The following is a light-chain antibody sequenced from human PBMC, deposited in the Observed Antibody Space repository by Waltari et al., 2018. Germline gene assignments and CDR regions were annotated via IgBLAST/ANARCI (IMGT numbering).Light chain of an antibody. V-gene: IGLV1-47*01. Sequence: QSVLTQPPSASGTPGQGVTISCSGSSSNIGENYVYWYQQFPGTSPKLLIHRNNQRPSGVPARFSGSNSGTSAFLVISGLRSEDEADYHCAAWDDSLSGWVFGGGTKLTVL. CDR3: AAWDDSLSGWV. CDR2: RNN. CDR1: SSNIGENY. J-gene: IGLJ3*02.